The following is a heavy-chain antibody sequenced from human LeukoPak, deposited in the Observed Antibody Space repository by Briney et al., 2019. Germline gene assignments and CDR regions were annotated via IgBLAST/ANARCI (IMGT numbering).Heavy chain of an antibody. CDR3: ALSIRRSRYFDL. Sequence: GGSLRLSCATSGFTFNSYKMYWVRQPPGKGLEWVSFIQYDGSYEYYADSVKGRFTISRDNSKNTLYLQVSRMKPEDTAIYYCALSIRRSRYFDLWGRGTLVTVSS. CDR2: IQYDGSYE. V-gene: IGHV3-30*02. CDR1: GFTFNSYK. J-gene: IGHJ2*01.